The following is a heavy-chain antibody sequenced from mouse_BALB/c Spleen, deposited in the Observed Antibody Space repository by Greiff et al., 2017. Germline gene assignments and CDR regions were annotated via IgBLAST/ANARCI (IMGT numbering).Heavy chain of an antibody. V-gene: IGHV7-3*02. D-gene: IGHD1-1*01. Sequence: EVMLVESGGGLVQPGGSLRLSCATSGFTFTDYYMSWVRQPPGKALEWLGFIRNKANGYTTEYSASVKVRFTISRANSQSILYLQMNTLRAEDSATYYCARDKGYYGPYYAMDYWGQGTSVTVSS. CDR3: ARDKGYYGPYYAMDY. CDR1: GFTFTDYY. J-gene: IGHJ4*01. CDR2: IRNKANGYTT.